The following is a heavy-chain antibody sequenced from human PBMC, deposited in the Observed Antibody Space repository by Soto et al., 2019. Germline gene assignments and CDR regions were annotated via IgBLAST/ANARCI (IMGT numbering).Heavy chain of an antibody. J-gene: IGHJ6*03. CDR3: SIVAVVEHDIYYYYYMDV. CDR2: IIPILGIA. CDR1: GGTFSSYT. D-gene: IGHD5-12*01. V-gene: IGHV1-69*02. Sequence: SVKVSCKASGGTFSSYTISWVRQAPGQGLERMGRIIPILGIANNAQKFQGRVTITADKSTSTAYMELSSLLSEDTALFFFSIVAVVEHDIYYYYYMDVWGKGTTVTVSS.